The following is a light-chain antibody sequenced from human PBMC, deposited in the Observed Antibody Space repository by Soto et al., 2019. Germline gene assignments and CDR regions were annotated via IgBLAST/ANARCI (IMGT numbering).Light chain of an antibody. CDR3: QQYHNSPRT. Sequence: ETLLTQSPGTLLSPPGKNATLSCRAVQGLGGTSLAWYPQKLGQAPSLFFYNTSNRATGIPDRFSGRGSGTDFTLTISRLEPEDFAVYYCQQYHNSPRTFGQGTKVEIK. J-gene: IGKJ1*01. CDR1: QGLGGTS. V-gene: IGKV3-20*01. CDR2: NTS.